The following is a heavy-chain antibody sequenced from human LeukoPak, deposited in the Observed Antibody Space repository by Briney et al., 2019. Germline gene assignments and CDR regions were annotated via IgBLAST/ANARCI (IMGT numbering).Heavy chain of an antibody. CDR1: GYTLTELS. D-gene: IGHD4-17*01. Sequence: ASVKVSCKVSGYTLTELSMHWVRQAPGKGLEWMGGFDPEDGETIYAQKFQGRVTMTEDTSTDTAYMELSSLRSEDTAVYYCATAINGDYLYGMDVWGQGTTVTVSS. CDR2: FDPEDGET. CDR3: ATAINGDYLYGMDV. J-gene: IGHJ6*02. V-gene: IGHV1-24*01.